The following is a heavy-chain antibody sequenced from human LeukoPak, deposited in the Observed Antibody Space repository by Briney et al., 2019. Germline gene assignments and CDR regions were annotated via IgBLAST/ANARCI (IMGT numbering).Heavy chain of an antibody. CDR2: IWYDGSNK. V-gene: IGHV3-33*01. Sequence: GGSLRLSCAASGFTFSSYGIHWVRQAPGKGLEWVAVIWYDGSNKYYADSVKGRFTISRDNSKNTLYLQMNSLRAEDTAVYYCARGLGYPQPYYFDYWGQGTLVTVSS. CDR1: GFTFSSYG. J-gene: IGHJ4*02. D-gene: IGHD6-19*01. CDR3: ARGLGYPQPYYFDY.